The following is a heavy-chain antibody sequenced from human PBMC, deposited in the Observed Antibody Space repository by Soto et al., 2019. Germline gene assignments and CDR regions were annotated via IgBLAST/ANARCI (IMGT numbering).Heavy chain of an antibody. CDR3: AGDRRVQLAKYGMDV. CDR2: INPSGGST. J-gene: IGHJ6*02. CDR1: GYTFTSYY. D-gene: IGHD1-1*01. V-gene: IGHV1-46*01. Sequence: ASVKVSCKASGYTFTSYYMHWVRQAPGQGLEWMGIINPSGGSTSYAQKFQGRVTMTRDTSTSTVYLELSSLRSEDTAVYSCAGDRRVQLAKYGMDVWGEGAKVTVSS.